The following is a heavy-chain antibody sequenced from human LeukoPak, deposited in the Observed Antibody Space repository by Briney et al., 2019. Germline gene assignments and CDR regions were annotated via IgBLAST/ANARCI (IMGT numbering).Heavy chain of an antibody. D-gene: IGHD6-19*01. CDR1: GGSTSSGGYS. J-gene: IGHJ5*02. Sequence: SQTLSLTCAVSGGSTSSGGYSWSWIRQPPGKGLEWIGYIYHSGGTYYNPSLKSRVTISVDRSKNQFSLKLSSVTAADTAVYYCARFDDTTHYSGGWRGLDPWGQGTLVTVSS. CDR2: IYHSGGT. CDR3: ARFDDTTHYSGGWRGLDP. V-gene: IGHV4-30-2*01.